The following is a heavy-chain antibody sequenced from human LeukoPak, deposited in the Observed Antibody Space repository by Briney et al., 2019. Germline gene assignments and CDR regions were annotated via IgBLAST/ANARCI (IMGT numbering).Heavy chain of an antibody. J-gene: IGHJ4*02. CDR3: TTVITYYYDSSGQNDRDY. D-gene: IGHD3-22*01. CDR1: GFTFSNAW. V-gene: IGHV3-15*01. CDR2: IKSKTDGGTT. Sequence: PGGSLRLSCAASGFTFSNAWMSWVRQAPGKGLEWVGRIKSKTDGGTTDYAAPVKGRFTISRDDSKNTLYLQMNSLKTEDTAVYYCTTVITYYYDSSGQNDRDYWGQGTLVTVSS.